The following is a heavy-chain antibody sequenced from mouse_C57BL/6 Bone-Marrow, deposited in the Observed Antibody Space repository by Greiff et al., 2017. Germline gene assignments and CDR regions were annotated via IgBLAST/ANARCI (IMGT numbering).Heavy chain of an antibody. CDR1: GYSITSGYY. J-gene: IGHJ4*01. Sequence: EVQLQESGPGLVKPSQSLSLTCSVTGYSITSGYYWNWIRQFPGNKLEWMGYISYDGSNNYNPSLKNRISITRDTSKNQFFLKLNSVTTEDTATYYCARRVYYNAMDDWGQGTSVTVSA. D-gene: IGHD1-1*01. V-gene: IGHV3-6*01. CDR2: ISYDGSN. CDR3: ARRVYYNAMDD.